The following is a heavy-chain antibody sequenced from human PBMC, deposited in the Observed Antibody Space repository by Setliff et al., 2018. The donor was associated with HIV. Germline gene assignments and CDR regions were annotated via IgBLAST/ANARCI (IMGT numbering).Heavy chain of an antibody. V-gene: IGHV4-4*09. CDR2: IYTSGST. D-gene: IGHD3-22*01. Sequence: SETLSLTCTVSGGSISTSNWWGWIRQPPGKGLEWIGYIYTSGSTNYNPSLKSRVTISVDTSKNQFSLKLSSVTAADTAVYYGARETYYYDNPQYYYYYMDVWGKGTTVTVSS. J-gene: IGHJ6*03. CDR1: GGSISTSNW. CDR3: ARETYYYDNPQYYYYYMDV.